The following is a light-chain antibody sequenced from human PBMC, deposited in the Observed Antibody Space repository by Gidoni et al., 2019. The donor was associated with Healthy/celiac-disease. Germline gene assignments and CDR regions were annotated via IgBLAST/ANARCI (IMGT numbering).Light chain of an antibody. Sequence: QSVLTQPPSASGTPGQRVTISWSGSSSNIGSNYVYWYQQLPGTAPKLLIYRNNQLPSGVPDRFSGSKSGTSASLAISGLRSEDEADYYCAAWDDSLSGRVVFGGGTKLTVL. J-gene: IGLJ2*01. CDR3: AAWDDSLSGRVV. V-gene: IGLV1-47*01. CDR1: SSNIGSNY. CDR2: RNN.